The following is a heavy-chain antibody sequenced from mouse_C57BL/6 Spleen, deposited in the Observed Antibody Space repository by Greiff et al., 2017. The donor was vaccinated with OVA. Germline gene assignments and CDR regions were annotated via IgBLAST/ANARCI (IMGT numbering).Heavy chain of an antibody. V-gene: IGHV1-61*01. J-gene: IGHJ3*01. CDR2: IYPSDSET. D-gene: IGHD1-1*01. CDR1: GYTFTSYW. Sequence: QVQLQQPGAELVRPGSSVKLSCKASGYTFTSYWMDWVKQRPGQGLEWIGNIYPSDSETHYNHKFKDKATLTVDKSSSTAYMQLSSLTSEDSAVYYCARGDYYGSTTRFAYWGQGTLVTVSA. CDR3: ARGDYYGSTTRFAY.